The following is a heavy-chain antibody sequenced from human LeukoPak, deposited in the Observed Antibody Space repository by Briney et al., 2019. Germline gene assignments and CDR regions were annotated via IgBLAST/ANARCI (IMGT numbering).Heavy chain of an antibody. CDR3: ARSFYYYDSDY. Sequence: GGSLRLSCAASGFTVSSNYMNWVRQAPGKGLEWVSYIGSNISAMYYADSVRGRFTISRDNAKSSLYLQMNSLRAEDTAVYYCARSFYYYDSDYWGQGTLVTVSS. D-gene: IGHD3-22*01. CDR2: IGSNISAM. J-gene: IGHJ4*02. V-gene: IGHV3-48*04. CDR1: GFTVSSNY.